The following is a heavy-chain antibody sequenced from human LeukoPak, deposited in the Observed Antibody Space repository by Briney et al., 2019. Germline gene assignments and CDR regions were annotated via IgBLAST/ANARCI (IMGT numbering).Heavy chain of an antibody. Sequence: SETLSLTCAVYGGSFSGYYWSWIRQPPGKGLEWIGEINHSGNTNYNPSLKSRVTISVDTSKNHFSLKLSSVTAADTAVYYCARHAPLGYSSVWYPPPNWFDPWGQGTLVTVSS. CDR2: INHSGNT. D-gene: IGHD6-19*01. V-gene: IGHV4-34*01. CDR1: GGSFSGYY. CDR3: ARHAPLGYSSVWYPPPNWFDP. J-gene: IGHJ5*02.